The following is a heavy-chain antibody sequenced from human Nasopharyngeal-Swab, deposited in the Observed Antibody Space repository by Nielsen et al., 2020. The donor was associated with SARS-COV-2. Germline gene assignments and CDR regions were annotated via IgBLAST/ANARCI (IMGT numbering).Heavy chain of an antibody. J-gene: IGHJ6*03. D-gene: IGHD6-13*01. CDR2: ISYDGSNK. V-gene: IGHV3-30*18. Sequence: GGSLRLSCAASGFTFSSYGMHWVRQAPGKGLEWVAVISYDGSNKYYADSVKGRFTSSRDNSKNTLYLQMNSLRAEDTAVYYCAKGDSSNWSDYYMDVWGKGTTVTVSS. CDR3: AKGDSSNWSDYYMDV. CDR1: GFTFSSYG.